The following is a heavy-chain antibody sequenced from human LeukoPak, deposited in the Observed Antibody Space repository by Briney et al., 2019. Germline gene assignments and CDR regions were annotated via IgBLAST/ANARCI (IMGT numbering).Heavy chain of an antibody. D-gene: IGHD1/OR15-1a*01. CDR1: GGSISSYY. Sequence: PETLSLTCTVSGGSISSYYWSWIRQPPGKGLEWIGYIYYSGSTNYNPSLKSRVTISVDTSKNQFSLKLSSVTAADTAVYYCARLEQQRYFDLWGRGTLVTVSS. CDR2: IYYSGST. J-gene: IGHJ2*01. V-gene: IGHV4-59*01. CDR3: ARLEQQRYFDL.